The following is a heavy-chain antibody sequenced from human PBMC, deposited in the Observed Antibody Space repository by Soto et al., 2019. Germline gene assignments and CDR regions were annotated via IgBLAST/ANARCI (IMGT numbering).Heavy chain of an antibody. CDR3: ARDIVDTAMVVIGMDV. V-gene: IGHV1-46*01. D-gene: IGHD5-18*01. J-gene: IGHJ6*02. CDR2: INPSGGST. CDR1: GYTFTSYY. Sequence: QVQLVQSGAEVKKPGASVKVSCKASGYTFTSYYMHWVRQAPGQGLEWMGIINPSGGSTSYAQKFQGRVTMTRDTSTSTVYMELSSMRSEDTAVYYCARDIVDTAMVVIGMDVWGQGTTVTVSS.